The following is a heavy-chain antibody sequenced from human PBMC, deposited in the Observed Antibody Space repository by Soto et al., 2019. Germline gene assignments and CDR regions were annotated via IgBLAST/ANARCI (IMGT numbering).Heavy chain of an antibody. V-gene: IGHV4-59*01. CDR2: IYYSGST. Sequence: SETLSLTCTVSGGSISSYYWSWIRQPPGKGLEWIGYIYYSGSTNYNPSLKSRVTISVDTSKNQFSLKLSSVTAADTAVYYCARGGLGSGSYYNSYYYYMNVWGKGTTVTVSS. D-gene: IGHD3-10*01. CDR3: ARGGLGSGSYYNSYYYYMNV. CDR1: GGSISSYY. J-gene: IGHJ6*03.